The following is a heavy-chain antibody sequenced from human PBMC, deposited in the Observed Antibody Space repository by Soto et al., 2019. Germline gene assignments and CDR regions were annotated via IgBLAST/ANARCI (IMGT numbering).Heavy chain of an antibody. J-gene: IGHJ4*02. CDR3: ARDLSFLGVATIEVFDY. Sequence: PGGSLRLSCAASGFTFSSYSMNWVRQAPGKGLEWVSYISSSSSTIYYADSVKGRFTISGDNAKNSLYLQMNSLRAEDTAVYYCARDLSFLGVATIEVFDYWGQGTLVTVSS. CDR2: ISSSSSTI. D-gene: IGHD5-12*01. V-gene: IGHV3-48*01. CDR1: GFTFSSYS.